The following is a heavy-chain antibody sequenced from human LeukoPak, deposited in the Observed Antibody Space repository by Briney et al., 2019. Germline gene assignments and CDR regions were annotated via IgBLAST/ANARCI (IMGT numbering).Heavy chain of an antibody. Sequence: GGSLRLSCAASGFTVSNNYMSWVRQAPGKGLEWVSVIYSGGGTFYSDSAKGRFTISRDYSKNTLYLQMNSLRADDTAVYYCARDSNGPAFWGQGTLVTVSS. J-gene: IGHJ4*02. D-gene: IGHD6-19*01. CDR3: ARDSNGPAF. V-gene: IGHV3-53*01. CDR1: GFTVSNNY. CDR2: IYSGGGT.